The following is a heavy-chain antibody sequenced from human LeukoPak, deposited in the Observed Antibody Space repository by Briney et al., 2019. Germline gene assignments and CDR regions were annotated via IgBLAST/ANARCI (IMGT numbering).Heavy chain of an antibody. CDR1: GFTFSGHW. J-gene: IGHJ4*02. D-gene: IGHD3-10*01. CDR3: ARSLITMVRGVIGGDYFDY. CDR2: INERGTDS. Sequence: GGSLRLSCTASGFTFSGHWIHWVRQPPGMGLEWVSRINERGTDSMYAESVKGRFTISRDNAKNTVYLQMNSLRAEDTAVYYCARSLITMVRGVIGGDYFDYWGQGTLVTVSS. V-gene: IGHV3-74*03.